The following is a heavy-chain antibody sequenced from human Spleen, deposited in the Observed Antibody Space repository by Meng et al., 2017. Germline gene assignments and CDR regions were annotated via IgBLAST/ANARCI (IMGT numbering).Heavy chain of an antibody. Sequence: QAQLQQWGAGLWKPSEPLPPTRVVSGGSFSDYYWSWIRQPPGKGLEWIGEINHSGSTNYNPSLESRATISVDTSQNNLSLKLSSVTAADSAVYYCARGPTTMAHDFDYWGQGTLVTVSS. CDR2: INHSGST. J-gene: IGHJ4*02. D-gene: IGHD4-11*01. CDR3: ARGPTTMAHDFDY. V-gene: IGHV4-34*01. CDR1: GGSFSDYY.